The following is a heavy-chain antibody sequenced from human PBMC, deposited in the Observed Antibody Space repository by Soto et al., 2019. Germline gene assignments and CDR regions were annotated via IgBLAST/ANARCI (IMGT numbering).Heavy chain of an antibody. D-gene: IGHD3-3*01. J-gene: IGHJ4*02. V-gene: IGHV1-69*01. CDR2: FIPVYRTL. CDR3: ATGVIWIGYFTVDS. Sequence: KVSFKASGGSFGKSAINWVRQTPGQGLEWLGGFIPVYRTLNYAQKFQGRVTITADESTGTAYMTLSSLASDDTAVYYCATGVIWIGYFTVDSWGQGTQVTVSS. CDR1: GGSFGKSA.